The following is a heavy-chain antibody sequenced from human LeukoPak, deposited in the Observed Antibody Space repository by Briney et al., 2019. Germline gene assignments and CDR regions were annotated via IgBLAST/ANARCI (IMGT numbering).Heavy chain of an antibody. CDR1: GGSISSGDYY. J-gene: IGHJ4*02. V-gene: IGHV4-30-4*08. D-gene: IGHD5-18*01. Sequence: SETLSLTCTVSGGSISSGDYYWNGIRQHPEKSVEWIGYIYYSGSAYYNPSLKSRVTISVDTSKNQFSLKLSSVTAADTAVYYCARVGGVQLWDYYFDYWGQGTLVTVSS. CDR3: ARVGGVQLWDYYFDY. CDR2: IYYSGSA.